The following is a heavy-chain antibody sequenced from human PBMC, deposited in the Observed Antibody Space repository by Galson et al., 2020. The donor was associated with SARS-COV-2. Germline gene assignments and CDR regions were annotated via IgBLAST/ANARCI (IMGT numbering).Heavy chain of an antibody. D-gene: IGHD6-6*01. V-gene: IGHV3-48*03. CDR1: GFTFSYYD. Sequence: GGSLRLSCVGSGFTFSYYDMHWVRQAPGKGLEWVSYISGSGSTIYYADSVKGRFTISRDNAKDSLYLQMNSLTAEDTALYYCVRESLAALSDGFDVWGQGTVVTVSS. CDR3: VRESLAALSDGFDV. CDR2: ISGSGSTI. J-gene: IGHJ3*01.